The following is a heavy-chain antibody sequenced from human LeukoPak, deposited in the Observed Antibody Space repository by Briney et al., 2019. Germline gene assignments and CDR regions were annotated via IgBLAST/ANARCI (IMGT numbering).Heavy chain of an antibody. Sequence: PGGSLRLSCAASGLTFNNYWMHWVRQAPGKGLVWVSRINSDGSSTTYADSVKGRFTISRDNAKNTPYLQMNSLRAEDTAVYYCARESGWQFDYWGQGTLVTVSS. J-gene: IGHJ4*02. V-gene: IGHV3-74*01. CDR2: INSDGSST. D-gene: IGHD6-19*01. CDR3: ARESGWQFDY. CDR1: GLTFNNYW.